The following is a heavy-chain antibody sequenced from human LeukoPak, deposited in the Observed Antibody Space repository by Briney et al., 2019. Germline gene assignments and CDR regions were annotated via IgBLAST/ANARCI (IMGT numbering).Heavy chain of an antibody. CDR2: IIPIFGTA. Sequence: SVKVSCKASGGTFSSYAISWVRQAPGQGLEWMGGIIPIFGTANYAQKFQGRVTITADESTSTAYMELSSLRSEDTAVYYCTRDHNWNDPPYAFDIWGQGTMVTVSS. D-gene: IGHD1-20*01. J-gene: IGHJ3*02. CDR1: GGTFSSYA. CDR3: TRDHNWNDPPYAFDI. V-gene: IGHV1-69*01.